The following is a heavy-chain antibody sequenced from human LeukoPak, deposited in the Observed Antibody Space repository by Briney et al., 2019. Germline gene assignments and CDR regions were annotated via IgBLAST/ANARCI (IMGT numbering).Heavy chain of an antibody. V-gene: IGHV3-23*01. J-gene: IGHJ6*03. Sequence: GESLRLSCSASGFPFSVSAMSWVRQSPKGLEWVSAMSYSGGTTYYADSVKGRFTISRDNSKNTLYLQMNSLRGEDTAIYYCVRSGYYTYQYYYMDVWGKGTTVTVSS. D-gene: IGHD3-3*01. CDR2: MSYSGGTT. CDR3: VRSGYYTYQYYYMDV. CDR1: GFPFSVSA.